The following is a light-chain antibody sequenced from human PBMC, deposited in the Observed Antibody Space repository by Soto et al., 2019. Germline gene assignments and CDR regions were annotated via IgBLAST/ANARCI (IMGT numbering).Light chain of an antibody. V-gene: IGKV1-8*01. CDR1: QGISSY. CDR3: QQTYSTPFT. J-gene: IGKJ2*01. Sequence: AIRMTQSPSSLSASTGDRVTITCRASQGISSYLAWYQQKPGKAPKLLIYAASTLQSGVPSRFSGSGSGTDFTLTISCLQSEDFATYYCQQTYSTPFTFGPGTKLEIK. CDR2: AAS.